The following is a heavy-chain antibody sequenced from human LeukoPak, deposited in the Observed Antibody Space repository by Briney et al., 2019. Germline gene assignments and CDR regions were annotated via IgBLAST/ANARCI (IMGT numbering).Heavy chain of an antibody. CDR3: AKDSLGSWDY. Sequence: GGSLRLSCAASGFTFSRFWMTWVRQAPGKGLEWVASINQDGSEQFYVDSVKGRFTISRDNSKNTLYLQMNSLRAEDTAVYYCAKDSLGSWDYWGQGTLVTVSS. CDR1: GFTFSRFW. V-gene: IGHV3-7*01. D-gene: IGHD7-27*01. J-gene: IGHJ4*02. CDR2: INQDGSEQ.